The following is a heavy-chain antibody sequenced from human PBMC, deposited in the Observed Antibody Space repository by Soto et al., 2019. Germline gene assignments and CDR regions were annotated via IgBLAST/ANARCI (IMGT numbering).Heavy chain of an antibody. CDR2: ISAGGRSI. CDR1: GFTFTSYT. CDR3: PRSTQGNPFDI. V-gene: IGHV3-21*01. Sequence: GGSLRLSCAASGFTFTSYTMNWVRQAPGKGLEWVSSISAGGRSIYYADSLKGRSTVSRDNAKNSLYLQMNSLRAYVTVVYYCPRSTQGNPFDIWGQGTMVTVSS. J-gene: IGHJ3*02. D-gene: IGHD3-10*01.